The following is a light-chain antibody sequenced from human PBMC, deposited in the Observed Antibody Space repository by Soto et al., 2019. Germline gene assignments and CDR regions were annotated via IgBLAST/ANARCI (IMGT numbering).Light chain of an antibody. J-gene: IGKJ1*01. CDR3: QQYYSTPQT. Sequence: DIVMTQSPDSLAVSLGERATINCKSSQSVLYSSNNENYLAWYQQKPGQPPKLLISWASTREFGVPDRFSGSRSGTHFTLTISTPQAEDVAVYYCQQYYSTPQTFGQGTKVESK. V-gene: IGKV4-1*01. CDR2: WAS. CDR1: QSVLYSSNNENY.